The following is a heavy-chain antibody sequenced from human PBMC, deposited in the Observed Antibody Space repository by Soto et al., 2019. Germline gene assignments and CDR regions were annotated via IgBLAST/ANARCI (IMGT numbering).Heavy chain of an antibody. CDR1: GFTFSSYG. D-gene: IGHD3-22*01. V-gene: IGHV3-30*18. J-gene: IGHJ4*02. CDR2: ISYDGSNK. Sequence: QVQLVESGGGVVQPGRSLRLSCAASGFTFSSYGMHWVRQAPGKGLEWVAVISYDGSNKYYADSVKGRFTICRDISKNTLYLQMNSLRAEEMAVYYCAKDRGDSSGYYYDLVYYFDYWGQGTLVTVSS. CDR3: AKDRGDSSGYYYDLVYYFDY.